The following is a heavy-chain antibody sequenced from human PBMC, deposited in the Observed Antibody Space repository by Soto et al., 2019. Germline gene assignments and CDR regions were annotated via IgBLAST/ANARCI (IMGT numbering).Heavy chain of an antibody. D-gene: IGHD3-3*01. V-gene: IGHV3-30-3*01. CDR2: ISYDGSNK. J-gene: IGHJ6*02. Sequence: QVQLVESGGGVVQPGRSLRLSCAASGFTFSSYAMHWVRQAPGKGLEWVAVISYDGSNKYYADSVKGRFTISRDNSKNTLKLLKNSVRAEDTAVYYCASGYDFWSGYLHHYYHYYDMAVWGQLSTVTVS. CDR3: ASGYDFWSGYLHHYYHYYDMAV. CDR1: GFTFSSYA.